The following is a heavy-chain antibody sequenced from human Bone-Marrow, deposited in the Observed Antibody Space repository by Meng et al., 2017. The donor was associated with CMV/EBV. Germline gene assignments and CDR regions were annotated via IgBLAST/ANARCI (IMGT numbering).Heavy chain of an antibody. Sequence: GESLKISCAASGFTFSSYAMHWVRQAPGKGLEWVAVISYDGSNKYYADSVKGRFTISRDNSKNTLYLQMNSLRAEDTAVYYCAKSSSIVVVPADSFDPWGQGTLVTVSS. J-gene: IGHJ5*02. CDR2: ISYDGSNK. CDR3: AKSSSIVVVPADSFDP. V-gene: IGHV3-30-3*02. D-gene: IGHD2-2*01. CDR1: GFTFSSYA.